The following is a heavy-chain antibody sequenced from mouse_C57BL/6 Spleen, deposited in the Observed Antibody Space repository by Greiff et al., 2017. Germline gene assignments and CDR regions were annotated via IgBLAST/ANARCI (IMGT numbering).Heavy chain of an antibody. CDR2: IWSDGST. CDR1: GFSLTSYG. CDR3: ARHGENYYGSSYGFAY. J-gene: IGHJ3*01. V-gene: IGHV2-6-1*01. Sequence: QVQLKESGPGLVAPSQSLSITCTVSGFSLTSYGVHWVRQPPGKGLEWLVVIWSDGSTTYNSALKSRLSISKDNSKSQVFLKMNSLQTDDTAMYYCARHGENYYGSSYGFAYWGQGTLVTVSA. D-gene: IGHD1-1*01.